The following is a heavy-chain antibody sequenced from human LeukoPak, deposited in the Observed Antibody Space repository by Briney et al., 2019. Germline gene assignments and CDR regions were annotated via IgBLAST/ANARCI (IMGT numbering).Heavy chain of an antibody. J-gene: IGHJ5*02. D-gene: IGHD3-10*01. V-gene: IGHV1-18*01. CDR1: GYTFSSYA. CDR2: ISGDNGDT. Sequence: GASVTVSCKTPGYTFSSYAITWVRQAPGQGLEWVGWISGDNGDTKYAQKVQGRVTVTTDTSTSTTYMELRSLRSDDTAVYYCARDADGSGTLLDLWGQGSLVTVSS. CDR3: ARDADGSGTLLDL.